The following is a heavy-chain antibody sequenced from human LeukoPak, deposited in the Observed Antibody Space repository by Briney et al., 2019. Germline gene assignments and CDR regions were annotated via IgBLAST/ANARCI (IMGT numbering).Heavy chain of an antibody. D-gene: IGHD6-13*01. Sequence: QSGGSLRLSCAASGFTFSSYGMHWVRQAPGKGLEWVAVIWYDGSNKYYADSVKGRFTISRDNSKNTLYLQMNSLRAEDTAVYYCARGPNGYSSSWYESGEYGMDVWGQGTTVTVSS. CDR2: IWYDGSNK. CDR3: ARGPNGYSSSWYESGEYGMDV. J-gene: IGHJ6*02. CDR1: GFTFSSYG. V-gene: IGHV3-33*01.